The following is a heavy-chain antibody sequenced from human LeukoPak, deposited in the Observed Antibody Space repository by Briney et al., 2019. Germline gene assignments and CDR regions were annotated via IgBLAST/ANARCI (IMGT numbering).Heavy chain of an antibody. CDR2: IYYSGST. D-gene: IGHD6-13*01. CDR3: ARGPGYSSSWYRFDP. Sequence: SETLSLTCTVSGGSVSSSSYYWGWIRQAPGKGLEWIGYIYYSGSTNYNPSLKSRVTISVDTSKNQFSLKLSSVTAADTAVYYCARGPGYSSSWYRFDPWGQGTLVTVSS. V-gene: IGHV4-61*01. CDR1: GGSVSSSSYY. J-gene: IGHJ5*02.